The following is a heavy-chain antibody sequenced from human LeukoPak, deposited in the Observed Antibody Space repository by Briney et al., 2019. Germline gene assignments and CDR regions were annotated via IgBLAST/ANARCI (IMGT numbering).Heavy chain of an antibody. CDR1: GGSISNYY. D-gene: IGHD3-22*01. J-gene: IGHJ4*02. V-gene: IGHV4-59*12. CDR3: ARDRSGYYDSSGYET. Sequence: PSETLSLTCTVSGGSISNYYWSWIRQPPGKGLEWIGYIYYSGSTNYNPSLKSRVTISVDTSKNQFSLKVNSVTAADTAVYYCARDRSGYYDSSGYETWGQGTLVTVSS. CDR2: IYYSGST.